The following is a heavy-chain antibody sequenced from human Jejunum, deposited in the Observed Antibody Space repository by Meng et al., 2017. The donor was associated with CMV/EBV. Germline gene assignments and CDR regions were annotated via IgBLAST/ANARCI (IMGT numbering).Heavy chain of an antibody. Sequence: FSDYTMNWVRQAPGKGLEWVSSISGSSNYIYYADSLKGRFTISRDNARNSLHLQLNSLRAEDTAVYYCARAGAFWSGYYTDAFDIWGRGTMVTVSS. CDR1: FSDYT. V-gene: IGHV3-21*01. J-gene: IGHJ3*02. D-gene: IGHD3-3*01. CDR2: ISGSSNYI. CDR3: ARAGAFWSGYYTDAFDI.